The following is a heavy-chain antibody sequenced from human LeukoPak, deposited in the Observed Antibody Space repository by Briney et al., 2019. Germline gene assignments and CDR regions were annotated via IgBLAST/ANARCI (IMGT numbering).Heavy chain of an antibody. CDR1: GGSFSGYY. D-gene: IGHD3-3*01. Sequence: KPSETLSLTCAVYGGSFSGYYWSWIRQPPGKGLEWIGEINHSGSTNYNPSLKSRVTISVDTSKNQFSLKLSSVTAADTAVYYCARGGYDFWSGYSNWFDPWGQGTLVTVSS. V-gene: IGHV4-34*01. CDR3: ARGGYDFWSGYSNWFDP. J-gene: IGHJ5*02. CDR2: INHSGST.